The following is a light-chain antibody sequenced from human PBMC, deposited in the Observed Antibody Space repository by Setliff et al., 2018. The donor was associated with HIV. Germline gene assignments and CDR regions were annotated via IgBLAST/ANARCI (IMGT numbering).Light chain of an antibody. J-gene: IGLJ1*01. Sequence: QSALAQPASVSGSPGQSITISCTGSSRDIGYFNYVSWYQQHPNKAPKLIIYDVNRRPSGVSDRFSGSKSGNTASLSISGLQAEDEADYYCSSYTTSSILDFGTGTKVTVL. V-gene: IGLV2-14*03. CDR3: SSYTTSSILD. CDR2: DVN. CDR1: SRDIGYFNY.